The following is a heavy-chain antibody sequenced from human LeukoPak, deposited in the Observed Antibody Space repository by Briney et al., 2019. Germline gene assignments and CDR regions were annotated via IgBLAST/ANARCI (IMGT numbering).Heavy chain of an antibody. J-gene: IGHJ4*02. Sequence: ASVKASCKASGGTFSSYAISWVRQAPGQGLEWMGGIIPIFGTANYAQKFQGRVTITTDESTSTAYMELSSLRSEDTAVYYCTANYDSRGYIYFDYWGQGTLVTVSS. CDR1: GGTFSSYA. D-gene: IGHD3-22*01. CDR2: IIPIFGTA. V-gene: IGHV1-69*05. CDR3: TANYDSRGYIYFDY.